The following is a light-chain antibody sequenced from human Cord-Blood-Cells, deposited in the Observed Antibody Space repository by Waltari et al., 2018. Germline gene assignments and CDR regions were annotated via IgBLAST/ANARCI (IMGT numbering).Light chain of an antibody. CDR2: RDS. Sequence: SYELPQPPSVSVALGQTARITCAGNTLGSKNVHWYQQKPGQAPVLVIYRDSNRPSGIPERFSGSNSGNTATLTISRAQAGDEADYYCQVWDSSTVVFGGGTKLTVL. CDR3: QVWDSSTVV. V-gene: IGLV3-9*01. J-gene: IGLJ2*01. CDR1: TLGSKN.